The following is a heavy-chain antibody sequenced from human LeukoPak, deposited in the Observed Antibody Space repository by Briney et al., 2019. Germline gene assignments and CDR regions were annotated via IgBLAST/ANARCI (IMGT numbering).Heavy chain of an antibody. V-gene: IGHV4-59*01. D-gene: IGHD3-10*01. CDR1: GGSISSYF. CDR3: ARLPMIRGVTEYYFDY. CDR2: IYYSGNT. Sequence: SETLSLTCTVSGGSISSYFRSWIRQPPGKGLEWIGYIYYSGNTNYNPSLKSRVTISVDTSKNQFSLDLYFVTAADTAVYYCARLPMIRGVTEYYFDYWGQGSLVTVSS. J-gene: IGHJ4*02.